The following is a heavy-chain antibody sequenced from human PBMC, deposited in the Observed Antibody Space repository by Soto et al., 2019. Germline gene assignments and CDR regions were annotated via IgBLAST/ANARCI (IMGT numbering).Heavy chain of an antibody. CDR1: GGSISSYY. V-gene: IGHV4-59*01. Sequence: PSETLSLTCTVSGGSISSYYWSWIRQPPGKGLEWIGYIYYSGSTNYNPSLKSRVTISVDTSKNQFSLKLSSVTAADTAVYYCAKVVSGGSIRYYFDYWGQGTLVTVSS. CDR2: IYYSGST. CDR3: AKVVSGGSIRYYFDY. J-gene: IGHJ4*02. D-gene: IGHD2-15*01.